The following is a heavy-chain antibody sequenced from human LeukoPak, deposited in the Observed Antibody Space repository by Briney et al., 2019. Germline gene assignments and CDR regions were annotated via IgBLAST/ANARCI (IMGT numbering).Heavy chain of an antibody. V-gene: IGHV3-74*01. CDR3: ARGGPYSASDY. D-gene: IGHD1-26*01. Sequence: GGSLRLSCAASGFTFSSYGMHWVRQAPGKGLVWVSRISSDGSSTSYADSVKGRFTISRDNAKNTLHLQMNSLRAEDTAVYYCARGGPYSASDYWGQGTLVTVSS. CDR2: ISSDGSST. CDR1: GFTFSSYG. J-gene: IGHJ4*02.